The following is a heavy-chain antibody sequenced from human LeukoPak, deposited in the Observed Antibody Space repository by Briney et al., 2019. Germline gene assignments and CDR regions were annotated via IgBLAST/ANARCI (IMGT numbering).Heavy chain of an antibody. CDR2: ISAYNGNT. CDR1: GYTFTSYG. Sequence: ASVKVSCKASGYTFTSYGISWVRQAPGQGLEWMGWISAYNGNTNYAQKLQGRVTVTTDTSTSTAYMELRSLRSDDTAVYYCARAPPGDYYDILTGYCYWGQGTLVTVSS. D-gene: IGHD3-9*01. J-gene: IGHJ4*02. CDR3: ARAPPGDYYDILTGYCY. V-gene: IGHV1-18*01.